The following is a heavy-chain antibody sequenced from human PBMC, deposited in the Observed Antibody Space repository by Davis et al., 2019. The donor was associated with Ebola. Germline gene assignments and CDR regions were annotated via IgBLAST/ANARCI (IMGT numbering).Heavy chain of an antibody. CDR3: ARGDGDGSLPDY. J-gene: IGHJ4*02. CDR2: ISSGGTTTI. Sequence: GESLKISCAGSGFTFSDYYMSWIRQAPGKGLEWVSYISSGGTTTIYYADSVRGRFTISRDHANNSLYLQMNSLRAEDTAVYYCARGDGDGSLPDYWGQGTLVTVSS. CDR1: GFTFSDYY. D-gene: IGHD3-10*01. V-gene: IGHV3-11*01.